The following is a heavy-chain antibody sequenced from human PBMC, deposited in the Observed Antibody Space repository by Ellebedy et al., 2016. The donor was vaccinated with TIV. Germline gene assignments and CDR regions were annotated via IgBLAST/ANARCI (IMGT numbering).Heavy chain of an antibody. CDR2: ISSNGGST. D-gene: IGHD3-16*01. Sequence: GESLKISCSASGFTFSSYAMHWVRQAPGKGLEYVSAISSNGGSTYYADSVMGRFSISRDNSKNTLYLQMSSLRAEDTAVYYCVTRADNYAYDYWGQGTLVTVSS. V-gene: IGHV3-64D*06. CDR3: VTRADNYAYDY. CDR1: GFTFSSYA. J-gene: IGHJ4*02.